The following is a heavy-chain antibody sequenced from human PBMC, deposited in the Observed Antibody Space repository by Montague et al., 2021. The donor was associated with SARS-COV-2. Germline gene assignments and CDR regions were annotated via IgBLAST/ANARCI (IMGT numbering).Heavy chain of an antibody. Sequence: SETLSLTCSVYGDSITPYGDSIGGHFWSWIRQPAGKGLEWIGRIYANGNFDYNPSLNSRVSMSMDTSKQEFSMRLISVTAADTAVYYCARDAYYFGPGRDNNGAFDPWGQGILVTVSS. CDR3: ARDAYYFGPGRDNNGAFDP. D-gene: IGHD2/OR15-2a*01. V-gene: IGHV4-4*07. CDR2: IYANGNF. CDR1: GDSITPYGDSIGGHF. J-gene: IGHJ5*02.